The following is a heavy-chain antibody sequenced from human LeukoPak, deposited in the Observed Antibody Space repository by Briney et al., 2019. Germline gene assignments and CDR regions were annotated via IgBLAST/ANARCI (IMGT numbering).Heavy chain of an antibody. D-gene: IGHD6-13*01. CDR2: ISGSGGST. J-gene: IGHJ4*02. CDR1: GFTFSSYA. V-gene: IGHV3-23*01. Sequence: GGSLRLSCAASGFTFSSYALSWVRQAPGKGLEWVSAISGSGGSTYYADSVKGWFTISRDNSKNTLYLQMNSLRAEDTAVYYCAKDRIAAAGSDYWGQGTLVTVSS. CDR3: AKDRIAAAGSDY.